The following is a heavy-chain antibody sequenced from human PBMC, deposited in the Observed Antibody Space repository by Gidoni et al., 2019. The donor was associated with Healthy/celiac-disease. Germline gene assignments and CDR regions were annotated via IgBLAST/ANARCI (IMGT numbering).Heavy chain of an antibody. V-gene: IGHV4-59*01. D-gene: IGHD6-6*01. CDR1: GGSISSYY. CDR3: ASSYSSSLVGWFDP. CDR2: IYYSGST. J-gene: IGHJ5*02. Sequence: QVQLQESGPGLVKPSETLSLTCTVSGGSISSYYWRWIRQPPGKGLEWIGYIYYSGSTNYNPSLKSRVTISVDTSKNQFSLKLSSVTAADTAVYYCASSYSSSLVGWFDPWGQGTLVTVSS.